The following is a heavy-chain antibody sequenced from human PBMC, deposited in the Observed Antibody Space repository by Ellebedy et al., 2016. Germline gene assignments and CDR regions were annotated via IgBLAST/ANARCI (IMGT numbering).Heavy chain of an antibody. V-gene: IGHV3-53*01. CDR3: AKEMDPSSWLLDY. CDR1: GFSVSRSY. J-gene: IGHJ4*02. Sequence: GESLKISCTASGFSVSRSYMNWVRQAPGKELEWLSTVSVVGNTYYTQSVKGRFTVSRDDSKNTVHLQMNSLSAEDTAVYYCAKEMDPSSWLLDYWGQGTLVTVSS. D-gene: IGHD2-2*01. CDR2: VSVVGNT.